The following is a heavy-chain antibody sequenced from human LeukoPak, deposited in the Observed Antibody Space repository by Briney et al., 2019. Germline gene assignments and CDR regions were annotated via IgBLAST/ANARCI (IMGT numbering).Heavy chain of an antibody. D-gene: IGHD5-12*01. Sequence: SETLSLTCAVSGYSIISGYFWGWIRQPPGKGLEWIGTIYHSGSTYYNPSLKSRVTISVDTSKNQFSLKLSSVTAADTAVYFCVKSGCDYPPYFDYWGQGTLVTVSS. CDR3: VKSGCDYPPYFDY. V-gene: IGHV4-38-2*01. CDR1: GYSIISGYF. J-gene: IGHJ4*02. CDR2: IYHSGST.